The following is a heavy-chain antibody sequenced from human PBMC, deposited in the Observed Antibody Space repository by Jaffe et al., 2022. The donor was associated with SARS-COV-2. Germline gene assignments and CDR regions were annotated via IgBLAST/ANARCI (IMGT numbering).Heavy chain of an antibody. J-gene: IGHJ4*02. D-gene: IGHD6-6*01. CDR1: GFTFTSYA. CDR2: ISGSGGST. CDR3: AKRGEKGSEYSSSPSYFDY. Sequence: EVQLLESGGGLVQPGGSLRLSCAASGFTFTSYAMSWVRQAPGKGLEWVSAISGSGGSTQYADSVKGRFTLSRDNSKNTLYLQMNSLRAEDTAVYYCAKRGEKGSEYSSSPSYFDYWGQGTLVTVSS. V-gene: IGHV3-23*01.